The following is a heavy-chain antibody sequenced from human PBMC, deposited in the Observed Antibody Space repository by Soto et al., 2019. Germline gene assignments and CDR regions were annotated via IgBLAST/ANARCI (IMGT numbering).Heavy chain of an antibody. CDR2: ISAYNGNT. Sequence: ASVKGSCKASGYAFTSYGISWVRQAPGEGLEWMGWISAYNGNTNYAQKLQGRVTMTTDTSTSTAYMELRSMRSDDTAVYYCARVEPAVTIVGVVIPDYYYGIDVWGQGTTVNVSS. D-gene: IGHD3-3*01. J-gene: IGHJ6*02. V-gene: IGHV1-18*01. CDR3: ARVEPAVTIVGVVIPDYYYGIDV. CDR1: GYAFTSYG.